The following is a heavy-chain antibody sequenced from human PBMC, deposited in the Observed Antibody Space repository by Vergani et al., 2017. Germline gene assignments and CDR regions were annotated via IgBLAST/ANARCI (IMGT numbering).Heavy chain of an antibody. CDR3: ARSPSGYDLRNYYYYYYMDV. CDR1: GGSISSHY. D-gene: IGHD5-12*01. CDR2: IYYSGST. Sequence: QVQLQESGPGLVKPSETLSLTCTVSGGSISSHYWSWIRQPPGKGLEWIGYIYYSGSTNYNPSLKSRVTISVDTSKNQFSLKLSSVTAADTAVYYCARSPSGYDLRNYYYYYYMDVWGKGTTVTVSS. J-gene: IGHJ6*03. V-gene: IGHV4-59*11.